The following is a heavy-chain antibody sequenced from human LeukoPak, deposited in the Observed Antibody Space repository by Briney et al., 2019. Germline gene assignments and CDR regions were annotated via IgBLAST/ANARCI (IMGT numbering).Heavy chain of an antibody. V-gene: IGHV4-4*02. CDR1: GGSISSSNW. Sequence: PSGTLSLTCAVSGGSISSSNWWSWDRQPPGKGLEWIGEIYHSGGTNYNPSLKSRVTISVDTSKNQFSLKLSSVTAADTAVYYCARTSRYDFWSGSASGAQNWFDPWGQGTLVTVSS. D-gene: IGHD3-3*01. J-gene: IGHJ5*02. CDR2: IYHSGGT. CDR3: ARTSRYDFWSGSASGAQNWFDP.